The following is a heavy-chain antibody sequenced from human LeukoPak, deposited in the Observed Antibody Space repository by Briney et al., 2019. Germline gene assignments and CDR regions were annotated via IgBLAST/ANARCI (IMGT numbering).Heavy chain of an antibody. D-gene: IGHD3-10*01. V-gene: IGHV1-69*13. CDR2: IIPIFGTA. Sequence: SVTVSCRASGGTFSSYAISWVRQAPGQGLEWMGGIIPIFGTANYAQKFQGRVTITADESTSTAYMELSSLRSEDTAVYYCARGPPGDLDWFDSWGQGTLVTVSA. CDR3: ARGPPGDLDWFDS. CDR1: GGTFSSYA. J-gene: IGHJ5*01.